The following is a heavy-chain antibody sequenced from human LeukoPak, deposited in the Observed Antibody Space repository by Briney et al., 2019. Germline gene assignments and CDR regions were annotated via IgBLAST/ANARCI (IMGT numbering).Heavy chain of an antibody. V-gene: IGHV7-4-1*02. J-gene: IGHJ5*02. CDR3: ALPTGYSYGTRWFDP. D-gene: IGHD5-18*01. Sequence: ASVKVSCKASGYTFTGYYMHWVRQAPGQGLEWMGWINTNTGNPTYAQGFTGRFVFSLDTSVSTAYLQISSLKAEDTAVYYCALPTGYSYGTRWFDPWGQGTLVTVSS. CDR2: INTNTGNP. CDR1: GYTFTGYY.